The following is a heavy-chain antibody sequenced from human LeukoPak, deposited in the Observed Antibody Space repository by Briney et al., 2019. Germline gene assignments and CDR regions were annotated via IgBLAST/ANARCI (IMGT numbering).Heavy chain of an antibody. CDR1: GGTFSSYA. D-gene: IGHD1-14*01. Sequence: SVKVSCKASGGTFSSYAISWVRQAPGQGLEWMGGIIPIFGTANYAQKFQGRVTNTADESTSTAYMEPSRLRSEDTAVYVCARSLADSTHLKPWGQGTLVTVSS. CDR3: ARSLADSTHLKP. CDR2: IIPIFGTA. V-gene: IGHV1-69*13. J-gene: IGHJ4*02.